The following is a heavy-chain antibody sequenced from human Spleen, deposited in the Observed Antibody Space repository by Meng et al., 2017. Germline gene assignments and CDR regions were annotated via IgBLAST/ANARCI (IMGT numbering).Heavy chain of an antibody. CDR3: AKSENNYYDGSGYIDF. J-gene: IGHJ4*02. CDR1: GFTFSSYG. D-gene: IGHD3-22*01. V-gene: IGHV3-30*18. Sequence: QVQRVESGGGGFKPGRSRRFPGAASGFTFSSYGRHGVRQAPGKGLEWMEFISYDESNKYYGDSVKGRFTISRDNSKNTLYLQMNSLRAEDTAVFYCAKSENNYYDGSGYIDFWGQGTLVTVSS. CDR2: ISYDESNK.